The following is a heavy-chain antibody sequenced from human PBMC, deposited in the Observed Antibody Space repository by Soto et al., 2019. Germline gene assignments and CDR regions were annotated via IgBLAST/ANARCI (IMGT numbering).Heavy chain of an antibody. CDR3: ARGSAYSDYDLEY. CDR2: VSGTGGSA. Sequence: GGSLRLSCAASGFTFSSYAMTWVRQAPGKGLEWVSGVSGTGGSAYYADSVKGRFTISRDKSTNTPYLHMNSLRAEDTAVYYCARGSAYSDYDLEYWGQGTLVTVSS. J-gene: IGHJ4*02. V-gene: IGHV3-23*01. CDR1: GFTFSSYA. D-gene: IGHD4-17*01.